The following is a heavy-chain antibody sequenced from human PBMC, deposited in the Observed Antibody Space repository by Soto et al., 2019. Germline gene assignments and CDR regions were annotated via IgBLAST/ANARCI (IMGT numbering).Heavy chain of an antibody. Sequence: PGVSLRLSFAASGSMFNMYFMSWVRQAPGKGLEWVSAISGSGVDTYYADSVKGRFTISRDNSESTLYLQMNSLTAEDSAVYYCTKLRGYSGYDSDGYWGQGTLVTVSS. D-gene: IGHD5-12*01. CDR3: TKLRGYSGYDSDGY. J-gene: IGHJ4*02. CDR2: ISGSGVDT. V-gene: IGHV3-23*01. CDR1: GSMFNMYF.